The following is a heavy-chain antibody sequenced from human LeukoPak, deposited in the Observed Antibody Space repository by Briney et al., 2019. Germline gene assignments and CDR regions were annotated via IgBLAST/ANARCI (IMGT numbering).Heavy chain of an antibody. CDR2: IYSGGST. D-gene: IGHD4-17*01. Sequence: GGSLRLSCAVSGYIVSGKYMGGVRQAPGKGLEWVSVIYSGGSTYYTDSVKGRFTISRDNSKNTLYLQMNSLRVEDTAVYYCVTPGPTVTGGFEYWGQGTLVTVSS. CDR3: VTPGPTVTGGFEY. V-gene: IGHV3-53*01. J-gene: IGHJ4*02. CDR1: GYIVSGKY.